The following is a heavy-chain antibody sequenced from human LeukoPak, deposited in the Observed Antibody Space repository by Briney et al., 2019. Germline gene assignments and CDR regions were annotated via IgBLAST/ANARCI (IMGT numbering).Heavy chain of an antibody. CDR1: AFTFSDYS. Sequence: PGGSLRLSCAASAFTFSDYSMNWVRRAPGKGLEWISYIDTSSSTMYYADSVMGRFTISRDNAKESLYLQMNSLRDEDTAVYYCAREDDSWGPNNLDLWGQGTMVTVSS. CDR3: AREDDSWGPNNLDL. CDR2: IDTSSSTM. D-gene: IGHD7-27*01. V-gene: IGHV3-48*02. J-gene: IGHJ3*01.